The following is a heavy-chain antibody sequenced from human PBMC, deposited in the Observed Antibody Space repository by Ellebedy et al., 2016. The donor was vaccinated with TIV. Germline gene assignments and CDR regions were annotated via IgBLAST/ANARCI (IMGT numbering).Heavy chain of an antibody. CDR1: GFIFSNYG. J-gene: IGHJ4*02. D-gene: IGHD2-2*01. CDR3: ARDCPTSCFVDY. CDR2: IWYDGSNK. Sequence: GGSLRLXXAASGFIFSNYGMHWVRQAPGKGLEWAAVIWYDGSNKYYADSVRGRFTVSRDNTKSTLYLQMNSLSAEDTAVYFCARDCPTSCFVDYWGQGTLVTVSS. V-gene: IGHV3-33*01.